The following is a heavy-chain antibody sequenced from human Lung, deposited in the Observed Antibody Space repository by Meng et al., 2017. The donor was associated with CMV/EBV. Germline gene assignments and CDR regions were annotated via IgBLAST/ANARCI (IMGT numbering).Heavy chain of an antibody. V-gene: IGHV3-30-3*01. J-gene: IGHJ6*02. CDR3: ARELRFLEWLLPTSYYYYGMEV. CDR2: ISYDGSNK. Sequence: GGSLRLSCAASGFTFSSYAMHWVRQAPGKGLEWVAVISYDGSNKYYADSVKGRFTISRDNSKNTLYLQMNSLRAEDTAVYYCARELRFLEWLLPTSYYYYGMEVWGQGTXVTVSS. D-gene: IGHD3-3*01. CDR1: GFTFSSYA.